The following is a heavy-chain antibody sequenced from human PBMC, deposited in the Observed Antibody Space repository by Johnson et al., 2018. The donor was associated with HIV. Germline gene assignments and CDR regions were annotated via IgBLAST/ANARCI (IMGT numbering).Heavy chain of an antibody. CDR3: AKLRWAWGAAFDV. D-gene: IGHD3-16*01. CDR1: GFTFRSYG. Sequence: QVQLVESGGGVVQPGRSLRLSCAASGFTFRSYGMHWVRQAPGKGLEWLSVLYSDGRTYYGDSVKGRFTISRDNSKNTLYLQMNSLRAEDTAVYYCAKLRWAWGAAFDVWGQGTMVTVSS. CDR2: LYSDGRT. J-gene: IGHJ3*01. V-gene: IGHV3-NL1*01.